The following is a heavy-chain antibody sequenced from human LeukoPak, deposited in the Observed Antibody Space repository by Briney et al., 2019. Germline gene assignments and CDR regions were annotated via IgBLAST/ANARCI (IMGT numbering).Heavy chain of an antibody. CDR2: ISYDGSNK. D-gene: IGHD4-11*01. J-gene: IGHJ6*02. CDR1: GFTFSSYG. Sequence: PGGSLRLSCAASGFTFSSYGMHWVRQAPGKGLEWVAVISYDGSNKYYADSVKGRFTISRDNSKNTLYLQMNSLRAEGTAVYYCAKTPTVNYYYGMDVWGQGTTVTVSS. V-gene: IGHV3-30*18. CDR3: AKTPTVNYYYGMDV.